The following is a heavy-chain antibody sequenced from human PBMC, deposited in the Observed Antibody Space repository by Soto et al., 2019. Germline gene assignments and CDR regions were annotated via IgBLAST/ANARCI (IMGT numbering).Heavy chain of an antibody. CDR2: VYHSGNS. CDR1: GSSVSSSNW. D-gene: IGHD2-21*01. CDR3: ARVARVIDANYFYSLHF. V-gene: IGHV4-4*02. J-gene: IGHJ6*02. Sequence: QLRESGPGLVKPSATLSLTCAVSGSSVSSSNWWSWVRQPPGKGLERIGEVYHSGNSNYNPSLKDRVPLSVDECKNQFALQLNSVTAADTAVYYCARVARVIDANYFYSLHFWGHGTTVTIYS.